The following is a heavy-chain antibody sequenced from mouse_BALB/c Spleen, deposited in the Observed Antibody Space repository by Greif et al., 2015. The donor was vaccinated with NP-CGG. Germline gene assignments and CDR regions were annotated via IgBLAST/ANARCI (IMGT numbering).Heavy chain of an antibody. V-gene: IGHV1-82*01. CDR1: GYAFSSSW. CDR2: IYPGDGDT. Sequence: QVQLQQSGPELVKPGASVKISCKASGYAFSSSWMNWVKQRPGQGLEWIGRIYPGDGDTNYNGKFKGKATLTADKSSSTAYMQLSSLTSVDSAVYFCARRWLLRDDAMDYWGQGTSVTVSS. CDR3: ARRWLLRDDAMDY. J-gene: IGHJ4*01. D-gene: IGHD2-3*01.